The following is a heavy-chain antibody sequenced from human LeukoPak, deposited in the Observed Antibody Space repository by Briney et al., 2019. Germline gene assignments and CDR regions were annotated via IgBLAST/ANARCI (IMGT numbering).Heavy chain of an antibody. V-gene: IGHV3-23*01. Sequence: GGSLRLSCAASGFTFSSYGMSWVRQAPGKGLEWVSGISSSGGSTYYTDSVKGRFTISRDNAKNTLYLQMNSLRAEDTAVYYCAKGDQPLLYGGAFDSWGQGTLVTVSS. J-gene: IGHJ4*02. D-gene: IGHD2-2*02. CDR2: ISSSGGST. CDR3: AKGDQPLLYGGAFDS. CDR1: GFTFSSYG.